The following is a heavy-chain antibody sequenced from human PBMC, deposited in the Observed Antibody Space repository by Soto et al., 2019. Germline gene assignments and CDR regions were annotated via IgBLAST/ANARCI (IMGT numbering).Heavy chain of an antibody. CDR3: AKDRGYDFWGGYIYWFDS. V-gene: IGHV3-23*01. CDR1: GFTFSSYA. D-gene: IGHD3-3*01. Sequence: EVQLLESGGGLVQPGGSLRRSCAASGFTFSSYAMSWVRQAPGKGLEWVSAISGSGGSTYYADSVKGRFTISRDNAKNTLYGQMKSLRAEDTAVYSCAKDRGYDFWGGYIYWFDSWGKETLVTFGS. CDR2: ISGSGGST. J-gene: IGHJ5*01.